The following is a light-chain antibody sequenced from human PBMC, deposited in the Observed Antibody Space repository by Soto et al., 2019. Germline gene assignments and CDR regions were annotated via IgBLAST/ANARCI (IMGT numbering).Light chain of an antibody. V-gene: IGKV3-20*01. Sequence: EIVLAQSPGTLSLSPGERATLSCRASQSVSRDYLAWYQQKTGQAPRLLIYGTSSRATGIPDRFSGSGSGTDFTLTISRLEPEDFAVYYCQQCGSSPWTFGQGTKVEIK. CDR3: QQCGSSPWT. CDR2: GTS. CDR1: QSVSRDY. J-gene: IGKJ1*01.